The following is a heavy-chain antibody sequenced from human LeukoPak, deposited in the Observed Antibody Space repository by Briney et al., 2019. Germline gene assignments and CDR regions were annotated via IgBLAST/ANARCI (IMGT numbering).Heavy chain of an antibody. V-gene: IGHV3-30*18. D-gene: IGHD6-19*01. J-gene: IGHJ4*02. CDR1: GFTFSTYG. CDR2: ISYDGSNK. Sequence: GRSLRLSCAASGFTFSTYGMHWIRQAPGKGLEWVAVISYDGSNKYYADSVKGRFTISRDSSKNTLYLQMNSLRAEDTAVYYCAKDRDSSGWFDYWGQGTLVTVSS. CDR3: AKDRDSSGWFDY.